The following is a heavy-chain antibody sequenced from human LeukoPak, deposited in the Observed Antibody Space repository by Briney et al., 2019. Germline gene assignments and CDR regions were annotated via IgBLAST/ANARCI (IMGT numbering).Heavy chain of an antibody. Sequence: SETLSLTCTVSGGSISSGGYYWGWIRQHRGKGREWIGYIYYSGSTYYNPSLKSRVTISVDTSKNQFSLKLSSVTAADTAVYYCARRGVSANYGDYRFDFWGQGTLVTVSS. CDR1: GGSISSGGYY. V-gene: IGHV4-31*03. D-gene: IGHD4-17*01. CDR3: ARRGVSANYGDYRFDF. CDR2: IYYSGST. J-gene: IGHJ4*02.